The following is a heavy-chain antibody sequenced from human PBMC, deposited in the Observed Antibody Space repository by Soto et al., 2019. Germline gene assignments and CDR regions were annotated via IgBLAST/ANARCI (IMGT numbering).Heavy chain of an antibody. CDR2: ISYDGSNK. CDR3: AKVLLDDFWSGYHRGIQH. J-gene: IGHJ1*01. V-gene: IGHV3-30*18. D-gene: IGHD3-3*01. Sequence: VAVISYDGSNKYYVDSVKGRFTISRDNSKNTLYLQMNSLRAEDTAVYYCAKVLLDDFWSGYHRGIQHWGQCTMVTVSS.